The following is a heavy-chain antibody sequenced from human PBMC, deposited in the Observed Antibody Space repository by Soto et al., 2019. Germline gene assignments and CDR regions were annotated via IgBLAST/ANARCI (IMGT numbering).Heavy chain of an antibody. J-gene: IGHJ4*02. CDR1: GGSISTDD. D-gene: IGHD7-27*01. V-gene: IGHV4-59*08. CDR2: IYYGGST. CDR3: AKNWNWGSLVH. Sequence: SETLSLTCTVAGGSISTDDWSWIRQSPGKGLEWIGFIYYGGSTNYNPSLKSRVTISVDTPKNQFSLKLSSVTAADTAAYYCAKNWNWGSLVHWGQGTLVTVSS.